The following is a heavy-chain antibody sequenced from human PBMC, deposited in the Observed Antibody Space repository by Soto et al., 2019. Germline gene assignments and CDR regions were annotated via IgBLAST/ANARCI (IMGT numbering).Heavy chain of an antibody. V-gene: IGHV3-64*01. D-gene: IGHD6-19*01. CDR3: ARGRVEDSSGWATYFDY. Sequence: EVQLVESGGGLVQPGGSLRLSCAASGFTFSGYSMFWVRQAPGKGLEYVSAINTNGANTFYAKSVKGRFTISRDNSKNTMYLQMGSLRAEDMAVYYCARGRVEDSSGWATYFDYWGQGTLVTVSS. CDR1: GFTFSGYS. J-gene: IGHJ4*02. CDR2: INTNGANT.